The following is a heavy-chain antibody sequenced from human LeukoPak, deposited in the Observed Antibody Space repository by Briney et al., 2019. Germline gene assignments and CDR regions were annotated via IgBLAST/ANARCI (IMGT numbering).Heavy chain of an antibody. CDR1: GYTFTNYV. CDR3: ARAGGWAWKRHWPEIDY. J-gene: IGHJ4*02. CDR2: IFPGNGDT. V-gene: IGHV1-3*01. Sequence: ASVKVSCKTSGYTFTNYVIHWVRQAPGQRLEWMGWIFPGNGDTKYSRSFQGRATITRDTSATTAYLDLSSLRSEDTAVYYCARAGGWAWKRHWPEIDYWGQGTLVTVSS. D-gene: IGHD1-14*01.